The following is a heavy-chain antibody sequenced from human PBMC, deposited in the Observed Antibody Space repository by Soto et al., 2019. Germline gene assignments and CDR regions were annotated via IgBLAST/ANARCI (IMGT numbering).Heavy chain of an antibody. Sequence: PSETLSLTCAVYGGSFSGYYWSWIRQPPGKGLEWIGEINHSGSTHYNPSLKSRVTISVDTSKNQFSLKLSSVTAADTAVYYCARSSRYSSGWYPLNNWFDPWGQGTLVTAPQ. CDR1: GGSFSGYY. D-gene: IGHD6-19*01. J-gene: IGHJ5*02. CDR3: ARSSRYSSGWYPLNNWFDP. CDR2: INHSGST. V-gene: IGHV4-34*01.